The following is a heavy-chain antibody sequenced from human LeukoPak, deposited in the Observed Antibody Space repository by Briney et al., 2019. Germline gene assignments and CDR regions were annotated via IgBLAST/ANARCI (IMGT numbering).Heavy chain of an antibody. D-gene: IGHD6-13*01. CDR2: ISAYNGNT. Sequence: ASVKVSCKASGYTFTSYGISWVRQAPGQGLECMGWISAYNGNTNYAQKLQGRVTMTTDTSTSTAYMELRSLRSDDTAVYYCARCRDSSSCSYGMDVWGQGTTVTVSS. CDR1: GYTFTSYG. CDR3: ARCRDSSSCSYGMDV. J-gene: IGHJ6*02. V-gene: IGHV1-18*01.